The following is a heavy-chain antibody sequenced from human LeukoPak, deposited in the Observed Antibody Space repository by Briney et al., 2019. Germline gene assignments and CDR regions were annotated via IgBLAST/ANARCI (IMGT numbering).Heavy chain of an antibody. Sequence: GGSLRLSCAASGFTFSSYWMHWVRQAPGKGLVWVSRINSDGSSTSYADSVKGRFTISRDNAKNTLYLQMNSLRAEDTAVYYCAKGAHIVVVPAATDYWGQGTLVTVSS. D-gene: IGHD2-2*01. V-gene: IGHV3-74*01. CDR1: GFTFSSYW. J-gene: IGHJ4*02. CDR2: INSDGSST. CDR3: AKGAHIVVVPAATDY.